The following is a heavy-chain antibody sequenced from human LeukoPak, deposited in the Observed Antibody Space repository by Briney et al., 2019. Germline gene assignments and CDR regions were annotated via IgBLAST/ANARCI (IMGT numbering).Heavy chain of an antibody. Sequence: ASVKVSCKASAYTFTGYYMHWVRQAPGQGLEWMGWINPNSGGTNYAQKFQGRVTMTRDTSISTAYMELSRLRSDDAAVYYCAPLGFGELTNDYWGQGTLVTVSS. D-gene: IGHD3-10*01. CDR2: INPNSGGT. V-gene: IGHV1-2*02. CDR3: APLGFGELTNDY. CDR1: AYTFTGYY. J-gene: IGHJ4*02.